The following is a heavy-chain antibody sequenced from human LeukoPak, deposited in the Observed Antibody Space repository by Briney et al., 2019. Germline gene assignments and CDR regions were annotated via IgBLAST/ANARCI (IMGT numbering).Heavy chain of an antibody. J-gene: IGHJ4*02. Sequence: SETLSLTCTVSGGSISSYYWSWIRQPPGKGLEWVGYIYYSGSTNYNPSLKSRVTISVDTSKNQFSLKLSSVTAADTAVYYCARDRYYYDSSGYYPLFDYWGQGTLVTVSS. V-gene: IGHV4-59*12. CDR3: ARDRYYYDSSGYYPLFDY. CDR1: GGSISSYY. D-gene: IGHD3-22*01. CDR2: IYYSGST.